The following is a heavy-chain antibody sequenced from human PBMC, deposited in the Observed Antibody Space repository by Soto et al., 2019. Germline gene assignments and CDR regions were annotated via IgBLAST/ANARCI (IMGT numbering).Heavy chain of an antibody. V-gene: IGHV1-69*12. CDR3: ARGQTGGGWGYYFDY. J-gene: IGHJ4*02. D-gene: IGHD3-16*01. CDR2: IIPIFGTA. Sequence: QVQLVQSGAEVKKPGSSVKVSCKASGGTFSSYAIDWVRQAPGQGLEWMGGIIPIFGTADYAQKFQSRVTINADESTSTAYMELSSLRSEDTAVYYCARGQTGGGWGYYFDYWGQGTLVTVSS. CDR1: GGTFSSYA.